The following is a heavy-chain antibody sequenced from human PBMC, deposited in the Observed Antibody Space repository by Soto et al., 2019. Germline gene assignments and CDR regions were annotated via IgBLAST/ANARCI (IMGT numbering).Heavy chain of an antibody. CDR3: ARMGTSITIFGDYYYGMDV. J-gene: IGHJ6*02. D-gene: IGHD3-3*01. V-gene: IGHV1-2*04. CDR2: INPNSGGT. CDR1: GYTFTGYY. Sequence: ASVKVSCKASGYTFTGYYMHWVRQAPGQGLERMGWINPNSGGTNYAQKFQGWVTMTRDTSISTAYMELSRLRSDDTAVYYCARMGTSITIFGDYYYGMDVWGQGTTVTVSS.